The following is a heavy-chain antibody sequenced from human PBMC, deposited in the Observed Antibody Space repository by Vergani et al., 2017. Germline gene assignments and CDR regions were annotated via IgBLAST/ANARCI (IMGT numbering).Heavy chain of an antibody. CDR1: GSTVRGNY. CDR2: IYSGDET. V-gene: IGHV3-66*02. CDR3: ARGNYYGSGTYVDP. D-gene: IGHD3-10*01. J-gene: IGHJ5*02. Sequence: ELQLVESGGGLVQPGGSLRPSCAAPGSTVRGNYMTRVPQAPGKGLEWVSHIYSGDETYYADSVKGRVTISRDTSKNTLHLQINNLRVEDTAVYYCARGNYYGSGTYVDPWGQGTLVTVSS.